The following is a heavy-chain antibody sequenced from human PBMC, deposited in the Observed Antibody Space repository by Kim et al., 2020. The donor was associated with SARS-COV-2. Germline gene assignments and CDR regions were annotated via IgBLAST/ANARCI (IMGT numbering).Heavy chain of an antibody. D-gene: IGHD2-2*01. J-gene: IGHJ5*02. CDR3: ARGDRAVPGP. CDR2: IYYSGST. CDR1: GGSISSGGYY. V-gene: IGHV4-31*03. Sequence: SETLSLTCTVSGGSISSGGYYWSWIRQHPGKGLEWIGYIYYSGSTYYNPSLKSRVTISVDTSKNQFSLKLSSVTAADTAVYYCARGDRAVPGPWGQGTLVTASS.